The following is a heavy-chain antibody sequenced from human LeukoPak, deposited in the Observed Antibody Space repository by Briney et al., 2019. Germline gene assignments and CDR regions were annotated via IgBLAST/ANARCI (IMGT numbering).Heavy chain of an antibody. CDR1: GFTFSSYG. D-gene: IGHD1-1*01. J-gene: IGHJ3*01. CDR3: VRYGRRANDQPFDV. CDR2: IRYDGSNK. Sequence: GGSLRLSCAASGFTFSSYGMHWVRQAPGKGLEWVAFIRYDGSNKYYADSVKGRFTISRDNSKNTLYLQMNSLRAEDTAVYYCVRYGRRANDQPFDVWGQGTMVTVSS. V-gene: IGHV3-30*02.